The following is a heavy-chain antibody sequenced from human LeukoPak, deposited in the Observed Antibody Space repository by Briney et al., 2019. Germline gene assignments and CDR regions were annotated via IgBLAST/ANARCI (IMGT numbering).Heavy chain of an antibody. CDR3: ARHEQSSSWSTFDY. CDR1: GYSFTDYW. V-gene: IGHV5-51*01. D-gene: IGHD6-19*01. CDR2: IYPGDSKT. Sequence: GESLKISCKGSGYSFTDYWIGWVRQMAGKGLEWMAIIYPGDSKTKYSPSFQGQVTISVDKSISTAYLQWSSLKASDSAMYYCARHEQSSSWSTFDYWGQGTLVTVSS. J-gene: IGHJ4*02.